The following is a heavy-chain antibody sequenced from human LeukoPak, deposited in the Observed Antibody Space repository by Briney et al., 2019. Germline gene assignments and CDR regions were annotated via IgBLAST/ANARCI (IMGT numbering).Heavy chain of an antibody. CDR2: ISAYNGNT. J-gene: IGHJ3*02. D-gene: IGHD2-15*01. CDR3: AREDCSGGSCYSLSLTPVFHVFEI. V-gene: IGHV1-18*01. CDR1: GYTFTNYG. Sequence: ASVKVSCKASGYTFTNYGISWVRQAPGQGLEWMGWISAYNGNTNYAQKLQGRVTMTTDTSTSTAYMNLRSLRSDDTAVYYCAREDCSGGSCYSLSLTPVFHVFEIWGQGTMVTVSS.